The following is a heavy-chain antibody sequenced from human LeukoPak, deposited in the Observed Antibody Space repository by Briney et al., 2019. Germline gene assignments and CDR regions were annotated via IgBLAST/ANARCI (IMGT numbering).Heavy chain of an antibody. V-gene: IGHV1-24*01. CDR2: FDPEDGET. Sequence: ASVKVPCKVSGYTLTELSMHWVRQAPGKGLEWMGGFDPEDGETIYAQKFQGRVTMTEDTSTDTAYMELSSLRSEDTAVYYCATVIRRIQLWFVTSFDIWGQGTMVTVSS. J-gene: IGHJ3*02. D-gene: IGHD5-18*01. CDR3: ATVIRRIQLWFVTSFDI. CDR1: GYTLTELS.